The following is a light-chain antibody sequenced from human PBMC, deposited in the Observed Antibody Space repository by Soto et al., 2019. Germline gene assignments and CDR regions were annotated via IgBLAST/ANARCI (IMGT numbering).Light chain of an antibody. J-gene: IGLJ1*01. CDR1: SSDVGGYNY. Sequence: LTQPASVSGSPGQSITISCTGTSSDVGGYNYVSWYQQHPGKAPKLMIYEVSNRPSGVSNRFSGSKSGNTASLTISGLQAEDEADYYCSSYTSSSDYVFGTGTKVTVL. CDR3: SSYTSSSDYV. CDR2: EVS. V-gene: IGLV2-14*01.